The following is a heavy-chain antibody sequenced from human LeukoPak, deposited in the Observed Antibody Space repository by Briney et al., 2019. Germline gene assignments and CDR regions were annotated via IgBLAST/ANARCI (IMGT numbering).Heavy chain of an antibody. V-gene: IGHV3-23*01. CDR1: GFTFSNYA. CDR3: AKGRGYNYWDGFDI. J-gene: IGHJ3*02. CDR2: NSGSGGST. Sequence: GGSLRLSCAASGFTFSNYAMSWVRQAPGKGLEWVSVNSGSGGSTYYGDSVKGRFTISRDNSKNTLYMQMNSLGAEDTAVYYCAKGRGYNYWDGFDIWGQGTVVTVSS. D-gene: IGHD5-24*01.